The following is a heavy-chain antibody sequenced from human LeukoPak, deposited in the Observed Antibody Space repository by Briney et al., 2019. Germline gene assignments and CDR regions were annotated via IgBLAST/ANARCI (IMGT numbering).Heavy chain of an antibody. CDR3: ARHVTISGPYDASDI. D-gene: IGHD5-24*01. J-gene: IGHJ3*02. Sequence: SETLSLTCTVSGDSISSYYWSWIRQPPGKGLEWIGYIYYSGGTDYNPSLKSRVTISVDTSKNQFSLKLRSVTAADTAVYYSARHVTISGPYDASDIWGQGTMVTVSP. CDR1: GDSISSYY. CDR2: IYYSGGT. V-gene: IGHV4-59*08.